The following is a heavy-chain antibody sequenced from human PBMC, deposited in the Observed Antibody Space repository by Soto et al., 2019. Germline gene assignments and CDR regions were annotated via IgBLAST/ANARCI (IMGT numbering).Heavy chain of an antibody. D-gene: IGHD3-22*01. J-gene: IGHJ5*02. CDR3: ARSIGSKGMIDLDP. CDR2: IAYDGNSK. V-gene: IGHV3-30-3*01. Sequence: PGGSLRLSCAASGFTFGSYAMHWVRQAPGKGLEWVAFIAYDGNSKYYADSVKGRFTISRDNSKNTVYLQMNSLRVEDTAVYYCARSIGSKGMIDLDPWGQGT. CDR1: GFTFGSYA.